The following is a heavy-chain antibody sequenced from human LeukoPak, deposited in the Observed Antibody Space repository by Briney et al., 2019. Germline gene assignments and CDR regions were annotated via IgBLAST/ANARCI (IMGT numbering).Heavy chain of an antibody. J-gene: IGHJ4*02. D-gene: IGHD2-2*01. CDR2: IYYSGTI. Sequence: SETLSLTCTVSGASISSSYYYWGWLRQPPGKGLEWIGSIYYSGTIYYNPSLEGRVTISVDTSDDHLSLKLNSVTAIDTAVYYCARSGFCTGTSCYSFDYWGQGALVTVSS. CDR1: GASISSSYYY. CDR3: ARSGFCTGTSCYSFDY. V-gene: IGHV4-39*02.